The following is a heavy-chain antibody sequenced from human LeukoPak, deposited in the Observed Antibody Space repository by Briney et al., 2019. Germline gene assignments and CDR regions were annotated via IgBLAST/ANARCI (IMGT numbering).Heavy chain of an antibody. V-gene: IGHV3-48*01. Sequence: PGGSLRLSCAASGFTFSNYNMNWVRQAPGKGLEWVSYISIGSSTIFYADSVQGRFTISRDNSKNTLYLQMNSLRAEDTAVYYCAKTPRSTTVDYWGQGTLDTVSS. CDR1: GFTFSNYN. CDR3: AKTPRSTTVDY. D-gene: IGHD2-2*01. J-gene: IGHJ4*02. CDR2: ISIGSSTI.